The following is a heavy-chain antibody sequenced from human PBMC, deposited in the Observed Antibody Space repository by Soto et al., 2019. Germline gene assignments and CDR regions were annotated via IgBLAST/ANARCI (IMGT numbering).Heavy chain of an antibody. CDR1: GFTFSNFG. CDR2: ISYDGSNK. V-gene: IGHV3-30*18. CDR3: AKSTGSEHFDY. J-gene: IGHJ4*02. Sequence: QVQLVESGGGVVQPGRSLRLSCAASGFTFSNFGMHWVRQAPGKGLEWVAVISYDGSNKYYVDSVKGRFTISRDNSKNTLYLQMNSLRTEDTAVYYCAKSTGSEHFDYWGQGTLVTVSS. D-gene: IGHD1-26*01.